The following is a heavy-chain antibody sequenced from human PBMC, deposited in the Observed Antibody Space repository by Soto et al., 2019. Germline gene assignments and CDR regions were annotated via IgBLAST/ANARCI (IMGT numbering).Heavy chain of an antibody. V-gene: IGHV1-3*01. CDR1: GYTFTSYA. D-gene: IGHD2-2*02. J-gene: IGHJ4*02. CDR2: INAGNGNT. CDR3: AKSATVPAAIAY. Sequence: ASVKVSCKASGYTFTSYAMHWVRQAPGQRLEWMGWINAGNGNTKYSQKFQGRVTITRDTSASTAYMELSSLRSEDTAVYDCAKSATVPAAIAYWGQGTLVTVSS.